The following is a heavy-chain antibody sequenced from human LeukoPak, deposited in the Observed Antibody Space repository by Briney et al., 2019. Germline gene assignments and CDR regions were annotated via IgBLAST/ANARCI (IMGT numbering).Heavy chain of an antibody. Sequence: SETLSLTCAVYGGSFSGYYWSWIRQPPGKGLEWIGEINHSGSTNYNPSLKSRVTISVDTSKNQFSLKLSSVTAADTAVYYCARGTIFGVWDYWGQGTLVTASS. CDR2: INHSGST. CDR1: GGSFSGYY. CDR3: ARGTIFGVWDY. V-gene: IGHV4-34*01. D-gene: IGHD3-3*01. J-gene: IGHJ4*02.